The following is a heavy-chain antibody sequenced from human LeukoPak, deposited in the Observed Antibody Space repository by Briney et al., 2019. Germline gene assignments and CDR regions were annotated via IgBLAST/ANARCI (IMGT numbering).Heavy chain of an antibody. CDR2: ISSSSSYI. CDR1: GITFSFSH. V-gene: IGHV3-21*01. CDR3: ARTIAAAGNDY. D-gene: IGHD6-13*01. Sequence: GGSLRLSCVASGITFSFSHMNWVRQAPGKGLEWVSSISSSSSYIYYADSVKGRFTISRDNAKNSLYLQMNSLRAEDTAVYYCARTIAAAGNDYWGQGTLVTVSS. J-gene: IGHJ4*02.